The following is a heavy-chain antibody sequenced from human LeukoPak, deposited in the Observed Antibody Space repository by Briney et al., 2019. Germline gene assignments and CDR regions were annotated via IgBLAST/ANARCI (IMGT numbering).Heavy chain of an antibody. D-gene: IGHD2-15*01. J-gene: IGHJ6*02. Sequence: SVKVSCKASGGTFSSYAISWVRQAPGQGLEWMGRIIPILGIANYAQKFQGRVMITADKSTSTAYMELSSLRSEDTAVYYCARLPCSGGSCYRAYYYYGMDVWGQGTTVTVSS. CDR3: ARLPCSGGSCYRAYYYYGMDV. CDR1: GGTFSSYA. V-gene: IGHV1-69*04. CDR2: IIPILGIA.